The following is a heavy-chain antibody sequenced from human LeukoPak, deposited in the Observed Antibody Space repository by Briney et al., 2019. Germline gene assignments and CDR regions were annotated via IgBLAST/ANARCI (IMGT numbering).Heavy chain of an antibody. Sequence: GESLKISCRGSGYSFTTYWIGWVRQMPGKGLEWLGIIYPGDSDTRYTPSFQGQVTMSADKSINTAYLQWSSLKASDTAMYYCARPLETPGYGDYYFDYWGQGTLVTVSS. D-gene: IGHD4-17*01. CDR1: GYSFTTYW. J-gene: IGHJ4*02. CDR3: ARPLETPGYGDYYFDY. V-gene: IGHV5-51*01. CDR2: IYPGDSDT.